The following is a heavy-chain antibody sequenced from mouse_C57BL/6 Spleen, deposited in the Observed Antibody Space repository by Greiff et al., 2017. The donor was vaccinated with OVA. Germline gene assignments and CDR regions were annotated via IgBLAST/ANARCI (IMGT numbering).Heavy chain of an antibody. D-gene: IGHD4-1*01. CDR1: GYTFTSYW. CDR2: IDPSDSYT. Sequence: QVQLKQPGAELVKPGASVKLSCKASGYTFTSYWMQWVKQRPGQGLEWIGEIDPSDSYTNYNQKFKGKATLTVDTSSSTAYMQLSSLTSEDSAVYYCARAGYAMDYWGQGTSVTVSS. V-gene: IGHV1-50*01. J-gene: IGHJ4*01. CDR3: ARAGYAMDY.